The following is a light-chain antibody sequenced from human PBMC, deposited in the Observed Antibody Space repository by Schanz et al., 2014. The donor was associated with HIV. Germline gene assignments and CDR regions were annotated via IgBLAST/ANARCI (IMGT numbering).Light chain of an antibody. J-gene: IGKJ2*01. CDR2: GTS. V-gene: IGKV3-20*01. Sequence: EIVLTQSPGTLSLSPGERATLSCRASQSVSSSYLAWYQQKPGQAPRLLIFGTSSRATGIPDRFSGSGSGTDFTLTISSLQPDDFATYYCQQYKDNSLHTFGQGTKVEIK. CDR1: QSVSSSY. CDR3: QQYKDNSLHT.